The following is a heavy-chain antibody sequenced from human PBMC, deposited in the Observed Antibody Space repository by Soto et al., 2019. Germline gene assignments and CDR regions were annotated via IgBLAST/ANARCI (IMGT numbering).Heavy chain of an antibody. CDR2: IYYSGST. J-gene: IGHJ5*02. D-gene: IGHD3-10*01. CDR3: ANDFGSGNDPLFAH. V-gene: IGHV4-59*01. CDR1: GGYSSSYY. Sequence: SVPMSLTCGVSGGYSSSYYWSWIRKTPGKGLEWIGYIYYSGSTNYNPSLKSRVTISVDTSKNQFSLKLSSVTAADTALYYCANDFGSGNDPLFAHWRQGTQVTVSS.